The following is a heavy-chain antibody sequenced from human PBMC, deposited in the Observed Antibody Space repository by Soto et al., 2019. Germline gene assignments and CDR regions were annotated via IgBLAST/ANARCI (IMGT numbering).Heavy chain of an antibody. CDR2: IRQDGSDE. D-gene: IGHD2-15*01. V-gene: IGHV3-7*01. CDR1: GFTFSSHW. CDR3: VRYCSGDTCLPAHYYFYTDV. Sequence: GGSLRLSCAASGFTFSSHWMGWARQTPGKGLEWVATIRQDGSDEYYVDSVKGRFTISRDNAKNSLFLQMNSLRVEDTAVYYCVRYCSGDTCLPAHYYFYTDVWGKGTTVTVSS. J-gene: IGHJ6*03.